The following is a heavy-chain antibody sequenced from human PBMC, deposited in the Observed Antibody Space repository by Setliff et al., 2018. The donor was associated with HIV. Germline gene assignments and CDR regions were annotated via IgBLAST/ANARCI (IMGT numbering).Heavy chain of an antibody. J-gene: IGHJ6*03. CDR1: GFTFSTNA. V-gene: IGHV3-23*01. D-gene: IGHD6-19*01. CDR3: AKRGYVSAWYDEPVQFYQHMDV. CDR2: ISAGGGST. Sequence: GGSRRRSCAASGFTFSTNAMNWVRQAPGKGLEWVSGISAGGGSTYYADSVKGRFTISRDNSKNTLYMQMNNLRAEDTAVYYCAKRGYVSAWYDEPVQFYQHMDVWGKGTTVTVSS.